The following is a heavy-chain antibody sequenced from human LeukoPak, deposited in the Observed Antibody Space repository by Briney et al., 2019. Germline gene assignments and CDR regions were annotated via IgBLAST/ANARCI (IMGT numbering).Heavy chain of an antibody. V-gene: IGHV3-21*01. Sequence: GGSLRLSCTASGFIFSTYSMNWVRQSPGKRLEWVSSISTSSSFIYYADSVKGRFTISRDNAKNSLYLQMNSLRAEGTAVYYCARLPDCGSNCYPSDYWGQGTLVTVSS. CDR3: ARLPDCGSNCYPSDY. D-gene: IGHD2-21*01. J-gene: IGHJ4*02. CDR1: GFIFSTYS. CDR2: ISTSSSFI.